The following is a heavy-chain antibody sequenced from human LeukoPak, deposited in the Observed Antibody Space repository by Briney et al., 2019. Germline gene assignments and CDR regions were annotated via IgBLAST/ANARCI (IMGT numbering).Heavy chain of an antibody. CDR3: ARVFYGGSDVNWFDP. D-gene: IGHD3-16*01. V-gene: IGHV7-4-1*02. Sequence: ASVKVSCKASGYTFTGYYMHWVRQAPGQGLEWMGWINTNTGNPTYAQGFTGRFVFSLDTSVSTAYLQISSLKAEDTAVYYCARVFYGGSDVNWFDPWGQGTLVTVSS. CDR1: GYTFTGYY. J-gene: IGHJ5*02. CDR2: INTNTGNP.